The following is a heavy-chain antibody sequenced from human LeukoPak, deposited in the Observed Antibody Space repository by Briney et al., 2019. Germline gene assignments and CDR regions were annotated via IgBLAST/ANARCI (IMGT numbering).Heavy chain of an antibody. CDR2: IYTSGST. D-gene: IGHD3-22*01. V-gene: IGHV4-4*07. CDR3: AREGHLYYYDSSGYFNDAFDI. CDR1: GGSIRSYY. Sequence: KPSETLSLTCTVFGGSIRSYYWSWIRQPAGKGLEWIGRIYTSGSTNYNPSLKSRVTMSVDTSKNQFSLKLSSVTTADTAVYYCAREGHLYYYDSSGYFNDAFDIWGQGTMVTVSS. J-gene: IGHJ3*02.